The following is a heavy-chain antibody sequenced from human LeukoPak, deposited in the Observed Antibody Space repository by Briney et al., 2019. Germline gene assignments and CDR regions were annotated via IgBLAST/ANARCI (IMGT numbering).Heavy chain of an antibody. V-gene: IGHV1-8*01. Sequence: ASVKVSCKASGYTFTSYDINWVRQATGQGLEWMGWTNPNSGNTGYAQKFQGRVTMTRNTSISTAYMELSSLRSEDTAVYYCARRSGYTHYYYYYYGMDVWGQGTTVTVSS. CDR2: TNPNSGNT. CDR1: GYTFTSYD. D-gene: IGHD3-22*01. CDR3: ARRSGYTHYYYYYYGMDV. J-gene: IGHJ6*02.